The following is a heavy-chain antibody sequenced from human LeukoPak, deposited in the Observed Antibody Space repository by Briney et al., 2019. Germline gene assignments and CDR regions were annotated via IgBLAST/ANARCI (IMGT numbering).Heavy chain of an antibody. CDR2: IYTSGST. CDR3: ARNYGDYLFDY. J-gene: IGHJ4*02. CDR1: GSSISSGSYY. Sequence: SETLSLTCTVSGSSISSGSYYWSWIRQPAGKGLEWIGRIYTSGSTNYNPSLKSRVTISVDTSKNQFSLKLSSVTAADTAVYYCARNYGDYLFDYWGQGTLVTVSS. V-gene: IGHV4-61*02. D-gene: IGHD4-17*01.